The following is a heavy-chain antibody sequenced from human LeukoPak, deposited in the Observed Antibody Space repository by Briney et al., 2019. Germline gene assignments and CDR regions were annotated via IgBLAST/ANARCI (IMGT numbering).Heavy chain of an antibody. CDR2: IYYSGST. V-gene: IGHV4-39*01. Sequence: SETLSLTCTVSGGSISSSSYYWGWIHQPPGKGLEWIGSIYYSGSTYYNPSLKSRVTISVDTSKNQFSLKLSSVTAADTAVYYCATITMIVVVTPGVFDIWGQGTMVTVSS. CDR3: ATITMIVVVTPGVFDI. J-gene: IGHJ3*02. D-gene: IGHD3-22*01. CDR1: GGSISSSSYY.